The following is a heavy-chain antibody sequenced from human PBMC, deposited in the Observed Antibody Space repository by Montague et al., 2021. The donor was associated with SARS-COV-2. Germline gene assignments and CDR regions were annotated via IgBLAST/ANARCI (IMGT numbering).Heavy chain of an antibody. V-gene: IGHV4-61*01. CDR3: ATYRQGGSGRGY. CDR2: VDYGGSP. CDR1: GVSVSNAYYH. D-gene: IGHD3-10*01. Sequence: SETLSLTCTVSGVSVSNAYYHWSWIRQPPGKGLEWIGFVDYGGSPNYSPSLHSRVSISLDTSKNQLSLRLNSATAADTAVYFCATYRQGGSGRGYWGQGTLVTVSS. J-gene: IGHJ4*02.